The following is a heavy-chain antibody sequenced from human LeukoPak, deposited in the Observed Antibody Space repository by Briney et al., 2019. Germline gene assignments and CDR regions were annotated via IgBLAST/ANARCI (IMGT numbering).Heavy chain of an antibody. V-gene: IGHV4-61*01. CDR2: IYYSGST. J-gene: IGHJ5*02. CDR1: GYSISSGYY. D-gene: IGHD5-24*01. CDR3: ARVSPTIASWFDP. Sequence: PSETLSLTCTVSGYSISSGYYWSWIRQPPGKGLEWIGYIYYSGSTNYNPSLKSRVTISVDTSKNQFSLKLTSVTAADTAVYYCARVSPTIASWFDPWGQGTLVTVSS.